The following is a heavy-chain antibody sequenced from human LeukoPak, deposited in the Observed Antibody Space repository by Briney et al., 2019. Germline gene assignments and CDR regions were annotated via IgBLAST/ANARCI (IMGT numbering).Heavy chain of an antibody. CDR3: AREMSHYDFWSGYYIFDY. CDR2: IYTSEST. V-gene: IGHV4-4*07. D-gene: IGHD3-3*01. Sequence: SETLSLTCTVSGGSISSYYWSWIRQPAGKGLEWIGRIYTSESTNYNPSLKSRVTMSVDTSKNQFSLKLSSVTAADTAVYYCAREMSHYDFWSGYYIFDYWGQGTLVTVSS. CDR1: GGSISSYY. J-gene: IGHJ4*02.